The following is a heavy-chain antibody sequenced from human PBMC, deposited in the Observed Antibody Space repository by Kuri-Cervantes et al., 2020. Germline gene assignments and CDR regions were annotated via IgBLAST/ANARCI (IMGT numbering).Heavy chain of an antibody. D-gene: IGHD3-10*01. CDR2: IYSGGST. Sequence: GESLKISCAASGFTVSSNYMSWVRQAPGKGLERVSVIYSGGSTYYADSVKGRFTISRDNSKNTLYLQMNSLRAEDTAVYYCARSSAGSGYFDYWGQGTLVTVSS. CDR3: ARSSAGSGYFDY. CDR1: GFTVSSNY. J-gene: IGHJ4*02. V-gene: IGHV3-53*01.